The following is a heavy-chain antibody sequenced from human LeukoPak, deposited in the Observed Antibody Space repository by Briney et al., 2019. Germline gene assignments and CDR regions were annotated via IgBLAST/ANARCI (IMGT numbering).Heavy chain of an antibody. CDR1: GFTFSSYW. D-gene: IGHD3-10*01. J-gene: IGHJ5*02. CDR2: IKQDGSEK. Sequence: PGGSLRLSCAASGFTFSSYWMSWVRQAPGKGLEWVASIKQDGSEKTYVDSVKGRFTVSRDNAENSLFLQMNSLRAEDTAVYYCARKSRGEDWFDPWGQGTLVTVSS. V-gene: IGHV3-7*01. CDR3: ARKSRGEDWFDP.